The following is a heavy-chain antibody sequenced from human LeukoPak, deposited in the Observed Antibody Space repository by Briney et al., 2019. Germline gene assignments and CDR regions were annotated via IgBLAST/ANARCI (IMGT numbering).Heavy chain of an antibody. Sequence: SQTLSLTCTVSGGSISSGHYYWSWIRQPPGKGLEWIGYIYYSGSTYYNPSLKSRVIISIDTSKNQFSLKLNSVTTADTAVYYCARVRQLLIKTYYYYYMDVWGKGTTITVSS. CDR1: GGSISSGHYY. D-gene: IGHD2-2*01. CDR3: ARVRQLLIKTYYYYYMDV. CDR2: IYYSGST. J-gene: IGHJ6*03. V-gene: IGHV4-30-4*08.